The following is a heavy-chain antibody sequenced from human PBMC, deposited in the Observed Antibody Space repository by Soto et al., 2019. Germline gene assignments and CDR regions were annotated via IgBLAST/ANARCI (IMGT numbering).Heavy chain of an antibody. J-gene: IGHJ5*02. CDR2: IYSGGST. CDR1: GFTVSSNY. CDR3: ARDIPDPWFGGPGNWFDP. D-gene: IGHD3-10*01. V-gene: IGHV3-53*04. Sequence: PGGSLRLSCAASGFTVSSNYMSWVGQAPGKGLEWVSVIYSGGSTYYADSVKGRFTISRHNSKNTLYLQMNSLRSEDTAVYYCARDIPDPWFGGPGNWFDPWGQGTLVTVSS.